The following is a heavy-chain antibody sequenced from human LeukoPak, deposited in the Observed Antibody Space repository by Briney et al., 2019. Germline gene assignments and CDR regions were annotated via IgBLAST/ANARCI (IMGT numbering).Heavy chain of an antibody. CDR2: TYYRSKWYN. J-gene: IGHJ4*02. D-gene: IGHD6-19*01. CDR1: GDSVSSNSAA. V-gene: IGHV6-1*01. CDR3: AREVGYSSDWYLYYFDY. Sequence: SQTLSLTCAISGDSVSSNSAAWNWIRQSPSRGLEWLGRTYYRSKWYNDYAVSVKSRITINPDTSKNQFSLQLNSVTPEDTAVYYCAREVGYSSDWYLYYFDYWGQGTLVTVSS.